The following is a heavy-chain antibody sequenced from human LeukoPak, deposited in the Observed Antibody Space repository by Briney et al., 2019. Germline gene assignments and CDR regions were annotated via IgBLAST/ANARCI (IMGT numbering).Heavy chain of an antibody. CDR2: IKEDGSQK. J-gene: IGHJ4*02. CDR3: ARDTGCAGGTCFSFYDY. D-gene: IGHD2-8*02. Sequence: GGSLRLSCAASGFTFSTYWMTWVRQAPGKGLEWVANIKEDGSQKYYVDSVKGRFTISRDNAKNSLYLQMDSLRAEDTAVYYCARDTGCAGGTCFSFYDYWGQGTLVSVSS. CDR1: GFTFSTYW. V-gene: IGHV3-7*01.